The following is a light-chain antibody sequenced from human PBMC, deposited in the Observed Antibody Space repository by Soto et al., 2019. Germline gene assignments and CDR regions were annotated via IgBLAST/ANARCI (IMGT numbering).Light chain of an antibody. V-gene: IGKV3-20*01. CDR1: QSVSSSY. CDR2: GAS. CDR3: QQYGSSPPYT. Sequence: EIVLTQSPGSLSLSPGERANVSYRASQSVSSSYLAWYQQKPGQAPRLLIYGASSRATGIPDRFSGSGSGTDFPLTISRLEPEDFAVYYCQQYGSSPPYTFGQGTKLEIK. J-gene: IGKJ2*01.